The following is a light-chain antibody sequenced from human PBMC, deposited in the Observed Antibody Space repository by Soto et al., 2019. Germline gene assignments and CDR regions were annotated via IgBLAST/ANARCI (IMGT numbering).Light chain of an antibody. J-gene: IGLJ1*01. V-gene: IGLV1-51*01. CDR1: GSNLGRNY. Sequence: QSVLTQPPSVSATPGQKVTISCSGSGSNLGRNYVSWYHQLPGTAPKLLIYDNVYRFSGIPDRFSASKSGTSATLGITGLQTGDEGDYYCGSWDNILRAYVFGTGTKVTVL. CDR2: DNV. CDR3: GSWDNILRAYV.